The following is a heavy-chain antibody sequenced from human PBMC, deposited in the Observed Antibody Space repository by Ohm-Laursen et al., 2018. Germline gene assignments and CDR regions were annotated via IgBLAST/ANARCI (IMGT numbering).Heavy chain of an antibody. CDR3: ASRKLHGDYNPIDY. V-gene: IGHV3-74*01. CDR1: GFTFSSYG. Sequence: SLRLSCAASGFTFSSYGMHWVRQAPGKGLVWVSRINSDGSSTNYADSVKGRFTISRDNAKNTLYLQMNSLRAEDTAVYYCASRKLHGDYNPIDYWGQGTLVTVSS. CDR2: INSDGSST. D-gene: IGHD4-17*01. J-gene: IGHJ4*02.